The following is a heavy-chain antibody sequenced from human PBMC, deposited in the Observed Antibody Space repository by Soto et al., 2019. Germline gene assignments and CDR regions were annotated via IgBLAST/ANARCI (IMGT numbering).Heavy chain of an antibody. CDR2: TYYSGRT. Sequence: SETLSLTCTVSGGSLDTSSYFWGWVRQSPGKGLEWIGSTYYSGRTYYNPSLRSRGTISGDTSRNQLSLKLSSVTAADTAVYYCARQPYIGGRLDAFDFWGPGTVVTVSS. CDR3: ARQPYIGGRLDAFDF. J-gene: IGHJ3*01. D-gene: IGHD6-6*01. V-gene: IGHV4-39*01. CDR1: GGSLDTSSYF.